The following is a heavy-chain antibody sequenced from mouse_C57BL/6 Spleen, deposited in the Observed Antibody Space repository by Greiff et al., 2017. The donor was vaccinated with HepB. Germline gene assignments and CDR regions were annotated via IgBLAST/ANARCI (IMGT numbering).Heavy chain of an antibody. V-gene: IGHV1-53*01. J-gene: IGHJ3*01. CDR2: INPSNGGT. CDR3: ARGTIYYDYDDWFAY. CDR1: GYTFTSYW. Sequence: VQLQQPGTELVKPGASVKLSCKASGYTFTSYWMHWVKQRPGQGLEWIGNINPSNGGTNYNEKFKSKATLTVDKSSSTAYMQLSSLTSEDSAVYYCARGTIYYDYDDWFAYWGQGTLVTVSA. D-gene: IGHD2-4*01.